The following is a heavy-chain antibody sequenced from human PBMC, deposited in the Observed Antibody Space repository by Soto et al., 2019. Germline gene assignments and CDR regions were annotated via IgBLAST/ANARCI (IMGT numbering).Heavy chain of an antibody. V-gene: IGHV3-48*01. CDR3: VRDGILSASMGSGYSYYLAV. CDR2: LSGRTTTL. CDR1: GSPFSSRN. D-gene: IGHD1-20*01. J-gene: IGHJ6*03. Sequence: SQKLSCATSGSPFSSRNTDWARQAPGKELECVASLSGRTTTLHVADSASGRFTISREDGRDSVYLQMTRLRAADTAVYYFVRDGILSASMGSGYSYYLAVSAIGTIALVSS.